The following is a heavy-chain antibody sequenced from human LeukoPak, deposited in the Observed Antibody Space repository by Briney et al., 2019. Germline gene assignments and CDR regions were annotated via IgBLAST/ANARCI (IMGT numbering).Heavy chain of an antibody. CDR2: IYTSGSI. D-gene: IGHD3-22*01. CDR3: ARRAYYYDSSGYYAFDI. Sequence: SETLSLTCTVSGGSISSYYWSWIRQPAGKGLEWIGRIYTSGSINYNPSLKSRVTMSVDTSKNQFSLNLSSVTAADTAVYYCARRAYYYDSSGYYAFDIWGQGTMVTVSS. V-gene: IGHV4-4*07. J-gene: IGHJ3*02. CDR1: GGSISSYY.